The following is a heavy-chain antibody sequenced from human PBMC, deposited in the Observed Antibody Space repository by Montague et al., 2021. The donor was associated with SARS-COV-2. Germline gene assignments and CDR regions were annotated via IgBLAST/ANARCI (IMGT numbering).Heavy chain of an antibody. D-gene: IGHD6-19*01. V-gene: IGHV3-30*04. CDR1: GFTFSSHA. J-gene: IGHJ4*02. Sequence: SLRLSCAASGFTFSSHAMHWVRQAPGKGLDWVAAISNDGNYKPYADSVKGRLTISRDNSKSTLYLQLNSLRSEDTAIYYCARGVYSSGTVGTADYWGQGTLVTVSS. CDR3: ARGVYSSGTVGTADY. CDR2: ISNDGNYK.